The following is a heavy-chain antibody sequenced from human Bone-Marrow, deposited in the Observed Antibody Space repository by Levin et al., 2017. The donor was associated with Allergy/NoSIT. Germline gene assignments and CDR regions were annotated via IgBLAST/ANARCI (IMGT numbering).Heavy chain of an antibody. D-gene: IGHD2-15*01. CDR1: DFIFNSYS. CDR2: IFPDERTK. J-gene: IGHJ4*02. V-gene: IGHV3-30*03. Sequence: PGGSLRLSCAAADFIFNSYSLHWVRQAPGKGLEWVAVIFPDERTKYYADSVRGRFTISRDRSKKTMYLEMDSVTPEDTGVYYCATGIRSQDTNTQYWGQGALVTVSS. CDR3: ATGIRSQDTNTQY.